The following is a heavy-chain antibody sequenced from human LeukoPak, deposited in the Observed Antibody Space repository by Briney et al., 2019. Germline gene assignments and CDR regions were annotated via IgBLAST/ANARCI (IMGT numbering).Heavy chain of an antibody. CDR2: IYNSGST. Sequence: PSETLSLTCTASGGSISSYYWNWIRQPPGKGLEWIGYIYNSGSTNYNPSLKSRVTISIDTSKNQFSLKLSSVTAADSAVYYCARGDGIVLAAIDYWGQGTLVTVSS. J-gene: IGHJ4*02. D-gene: IGHD2-2*01. CDR1: GGSISSYY. CDR3: ARGDGIVLAAIDY. V-gene: IGHV4-59*01.